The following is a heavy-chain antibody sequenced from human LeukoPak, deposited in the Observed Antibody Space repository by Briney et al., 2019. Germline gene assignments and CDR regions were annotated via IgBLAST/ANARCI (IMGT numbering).Heavy chain of an antibody. CDR1: GYTFTSYG. D-gene: IGHD6-13*01. V-gene: IGHV1-18*01. J-gene: IGHJ4*02. CDR3: ARARGLAAAGTLKYYFDY. CDR2: ISAYNGNT. Sequence: ASVKVSCKASGYTFTSYGISWVRQAPGQGLEWMGWISAYNGNTNYAQKLQGRVTMTTDTSTSTAYMELRSLRSDDTAVYYCARARGLAAAGTLKYYFDYWGQGTLVTVSS.